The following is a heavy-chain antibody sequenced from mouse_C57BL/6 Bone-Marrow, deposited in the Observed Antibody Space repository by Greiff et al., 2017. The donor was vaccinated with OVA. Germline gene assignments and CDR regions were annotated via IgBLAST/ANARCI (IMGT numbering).Heavy chain of an antibody. D-gene: IGHD1-1*01. V-gene: IGHV1-59*01. CDR3: AREDYGSSIDY. CDR1: GYTFTSYW. CDR2: IDPSDSYT. J-gene: IGHJ2*01. Sequence: QVQLQQPGAELVRPGTSVKLSCKASGYTFTSYWMHWVKQRPGQGLEWIGVIDPSDSYTNYNQKFKGKATWTVDTSSSTAYMQLSSLTSEDSAVYYCAREDYGSSIDYWGQGTTLTVSS.